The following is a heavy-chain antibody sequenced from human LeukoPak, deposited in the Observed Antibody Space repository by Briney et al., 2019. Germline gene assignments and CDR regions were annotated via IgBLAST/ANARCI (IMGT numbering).Heavy chain of an antibody. D-gene: IGHD3-22*01. V-gene: IGHV1-46*01. CDR3: ATLPYYYDSSGSYYFDY. J-gene: IGHJ4*02. Sequence: ASVKVSCKASGYTFTSYYMHWVRQAPGQGLEWMGIINPSGGSTSYAQKFQGRVTMTRDTSTSTVYMELSSLRSEDTAVYYCATLPYYYDSSGSYYFDYWGQGTLVTVSS. CDR2: INPSGGST. CDR1: GYTFTSYY.